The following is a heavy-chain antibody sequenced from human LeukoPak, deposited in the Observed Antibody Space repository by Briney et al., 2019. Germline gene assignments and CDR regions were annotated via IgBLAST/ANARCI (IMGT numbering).Heavy chain of an antibody. J-gene: IGHJ1*01. CDR3: AHSMVRGVLEYFQH. V-gene: IGHV4-59*08. Sequence: SETLSLTCTVSGGSISSYYWSWIRQPPGKGLEWIGYIYYSGSTNYNPSLKSRVTISVDTSKNQFSLKLSSVTTADTAVYYCAHSMVRGVLEYFQHWGQGTLVTVS. CDR2: IYYSGST. CDR1: GGSISSYY. D-gene: IGHD3-10*01.